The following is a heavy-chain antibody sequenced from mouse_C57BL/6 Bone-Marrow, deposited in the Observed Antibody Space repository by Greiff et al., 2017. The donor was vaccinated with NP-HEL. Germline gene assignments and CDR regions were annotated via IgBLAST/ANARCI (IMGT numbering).Heavy chain of an antibody. D-gene: IGHD1-1*01. CDR3: ARRYYGSSFYFDD. CDR2: INPGSGGT. Sequence: QVQLQQSGAELVRPGTSVKVSCKASGYAFTNYLIEWVKQRPGQGLEWIGVINPGSGGTNYNEKFKGKATLTADKSSSTAYMQLSSLTSEDSAVYFCARRYYGSSFYFDDWGQGTTLTVSS. J-gene: IGHJ2*01. CDR1: GYAFTNYL. V-gene: IGHV1-54*01.